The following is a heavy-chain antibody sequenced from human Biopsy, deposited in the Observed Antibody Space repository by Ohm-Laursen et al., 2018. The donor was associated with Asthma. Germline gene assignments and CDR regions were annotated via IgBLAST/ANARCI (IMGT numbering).Heavy chain of an antibody. J-gene: IGHJ4*02. Sequence: TLSLTCTVSGGSISSGGYYWSWIRQHPGKGLEWIGYIYYSGSTYYNPSLKSRVTISVDTSKNQFSLNLSSVTAADTAVYYCARERAGYYGSGSYLGYWGQGTLVTVSS. CDR3: ARERAGYYGSGSYLGY. CDR2: IYYSGST. V-gene: IGHV4-31*03. CDR1: GGSISSGGYY. D-gene: IGHD3-10*01.